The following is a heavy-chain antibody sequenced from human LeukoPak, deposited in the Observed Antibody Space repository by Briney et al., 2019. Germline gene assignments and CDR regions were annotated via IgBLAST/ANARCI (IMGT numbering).Heavy chain of an antibody. D-gene: IGHD3-10*01. CDR1: GYTFTGYY. CDR3: ARGTYYYGSGRHAWHGMDV. J-gene: IGHJ6*02. CDR2: INPNSGGT. V-gene: IGHV1-2*02. Sequence: ASVKVSCKASGYTFTGYYMHWVRQAPGQGLEWMGWINPNSGGTNYAQKFQGRVTVTRDTSISTAYMELSRLRSDDTAVYYCARGTYYYGSGRHAWHGMDVWGQGTTVTVSS.